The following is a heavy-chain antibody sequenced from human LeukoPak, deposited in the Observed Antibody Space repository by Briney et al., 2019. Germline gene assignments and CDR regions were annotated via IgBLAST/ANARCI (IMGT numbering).Heavy chain of an antibody. J-gene: IGHJ3*02. V-gene: IGHV4-59*08. CDR1: GGSISSYY. Sequence: SETLSLTCTVSGGSISSYYWSWIRQPPGKGLEWIGYIYYSGSTNHNPSLESRVTMSVGTSKNQFSLKLRSVTAADTAAYYCARPGVGSGRYGAFDIWGQGTMVTVSS. CDR3: ARPGVGSGRYGAFDI. CDR2: IYYSGST. D-gene: IGHD5-18*01.